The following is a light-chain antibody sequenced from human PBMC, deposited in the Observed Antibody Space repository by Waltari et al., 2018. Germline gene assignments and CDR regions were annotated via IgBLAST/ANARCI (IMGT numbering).Light chain of an antibody. V-gene: IGLV2-11*01. Sequence: QSALTPPRSVSGSPGQPVTISCTGTRSDVGCYNYVSWYQHHPGKAPKLMIYDVSKRPSGVPDLFSGSKSGNTASLTISGLQAEDEADYYCCSYAGSNSGVFGGGTKLTVL. CDR3: CSYAGSNSGV. CDR2: DVS. J-gene: IGLJ3*02. CDR1: RSDVGCYNY.